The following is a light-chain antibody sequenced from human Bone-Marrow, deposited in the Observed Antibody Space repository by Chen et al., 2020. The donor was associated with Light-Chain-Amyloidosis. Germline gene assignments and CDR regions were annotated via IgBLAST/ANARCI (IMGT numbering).Light chain of an antibody. CDR1: SGSIASNY. V-gene: IGLV6-57*02. CDR3: QSYDSSNLV. CDR2: EDN. J-gene: IGLJ3*02. Sequence: NCMLTQPHSVSESPGKTVTISCTGSSGSIASNYVQWYQQRPGSAPTTVIYEDNQRPSGVPDRFSGSIDSSSNSASLTISGLKTEDEADYYCQSYDSSNLVFGGGTKLTVL.